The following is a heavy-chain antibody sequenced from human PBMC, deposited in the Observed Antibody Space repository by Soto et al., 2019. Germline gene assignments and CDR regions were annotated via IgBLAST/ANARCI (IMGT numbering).Heavy chain of an antibody. J-gene: IGHJ3*02. CDR3: ARGRRLHLGELSWNYFDI. CDR2: ISSNGGST. V-gene: IGHV3-64*01. Sequence: HPGGSLRLSCAASGFTFSSYAMHWVRQAPGKGLEYVSAISSNGGSTYYANSVKGRFTISRDNSKNTLYLQMGSLRAEDMAVYYCARGRRLHLGELSWNYFDIWGQGTMVTVSS. CDR1: GFTFSSYA. D-gene: IGHD3-16*02.